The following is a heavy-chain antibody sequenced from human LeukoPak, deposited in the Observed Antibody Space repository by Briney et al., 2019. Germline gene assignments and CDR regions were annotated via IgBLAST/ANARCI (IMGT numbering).Heavy chain of an antibody. Sequence: GGSQRLSCAASGFTFSDNYMSWIRQAPGKGLEWVSYMSSSGSAIYYADSVKGRFTISRDNAKNSLYLQMSSLRAEDTALYYCARIHSPHAYFDYWGQGSLVTVSS. V-gene: IGHV3-11*01. CDR2: MSSSGSAI. J-gene: IGHJ4*02. CDR1: GFTFSDNY. CDR3: ARIHSPHAYFDY. D-gene: IGHD5-18*01.